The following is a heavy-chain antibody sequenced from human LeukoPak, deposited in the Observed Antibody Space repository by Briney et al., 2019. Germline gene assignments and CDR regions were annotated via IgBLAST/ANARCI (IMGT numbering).Heavy chain of an antibody. CDR3: ARCEYSSSYHLLDY. CDR1: GFTFDDYG. Sequence: GGSLRLSCAASGFTFDDYGMSWVRQAPGKGLEWVSGINWNGGSTGYADSVKGRFTISRDNAKNSLYLQMNSLRAEDTALYYCARCEYSSSYHLLDYWGQGTLVTVSS. CDR2: INWNGGST. J-gene: IGHJ4*02. D-gene: IGHD6-13*01. V-gene: IGHV3-20*04.